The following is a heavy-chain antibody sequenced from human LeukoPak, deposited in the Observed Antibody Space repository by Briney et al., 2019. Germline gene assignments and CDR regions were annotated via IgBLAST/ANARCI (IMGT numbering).Heavy chain of an antibody. J-gene: IGHJ4*02. CDR1: GYSFTNYW. CDR3: ATGASKVTTDFANY. D-gene: IGHD4-17*01. V-gene: IGHV5-10-1*01. Sequence: GASLTISCKGSGYSFTNYWISWVRPMPGKGLEWMGRIDPSDSYTKYSPSLEGHVTISVDKSISTAFLQWNSLKASDSAMYYCATGASKVTTDFANYWGQGTQVAVSS. CDR2: IDPSDSYT.